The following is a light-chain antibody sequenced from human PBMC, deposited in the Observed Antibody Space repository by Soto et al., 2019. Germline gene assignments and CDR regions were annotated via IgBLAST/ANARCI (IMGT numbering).Light chain of an antibody. J-gene: IGKJ1*01. CDR2: AAS. CDR3: QQYTSHSWT. Sequence: IHMTQSPSSLSASLGYIVAITCRASQSISSYLNWYQQKPGKAPKVLIYAASNLQSGVPSRFSGSGSGTEFTLTISSLQPDDFAPYYCQQYTSHSWTFGQGGNVDFK. V-gene: IGKV1-39*01. CDR1: QSISSY.